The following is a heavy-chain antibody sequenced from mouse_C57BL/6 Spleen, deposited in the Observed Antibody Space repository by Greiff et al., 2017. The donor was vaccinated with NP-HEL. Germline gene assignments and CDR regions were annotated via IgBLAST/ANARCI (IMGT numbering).Heavy chain of an antibody. Sequence: VKLQESGPGLVQPSQSLSITCTVSGFSLTSYGVHWVRQSPGKGLEWLGVIWSGGSTDYNAAFISRLSISKDNSKSQVFFKMNSLQADDTAIYYCATSDSSGYLDYWGQGTTLTVSS. D-gene: IGHD3-2*02. CDR1: GFSLTSYG. J-gene: IGHJ2*01. CDR3: ATSDSSGYLDY. CDR2: IWSGGST. V-gene: IGHV2-2*01.